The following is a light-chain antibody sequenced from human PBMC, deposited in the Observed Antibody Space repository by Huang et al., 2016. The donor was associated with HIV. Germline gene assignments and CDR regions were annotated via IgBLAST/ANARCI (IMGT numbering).Light chain of an antibody. V-gene: IGKV3-15*01. J-gene: IGKJ1*01. CDR2: DSS. CDR1: QAIKTS. Sequence: IVITQSPVTLSVSPGERATLSCGASQAIKTSLAWYQQRLDQPPRLLIYDSSARATGFPARFSGSGSGTNFTLTISSLQSEDFAVYYCQHYSNWPPWTFGPGTKVEMK. CDR3: QHYSNWPPWT.